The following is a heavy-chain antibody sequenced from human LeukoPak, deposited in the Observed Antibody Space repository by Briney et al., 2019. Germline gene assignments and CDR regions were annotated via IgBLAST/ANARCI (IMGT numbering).Heavy chain of an antibody. V-gene: IGHV4-39*07. Sequence: SQTLSLTCTVSGGSISSSSHYWGWIRQPPGKGLEWIGSMYYRGSTYHNPSLKSRVTISVDTSKNQFSLKLSSVTAADTAVYYCATTTIRLGYWGQGTLVTVSS. J-gene: IGHJ4*02. CDR1: GGSISSSSHY. CDR3: ATTTIRLGY. CDR2: MYYRGST. D-gene: IGHD1-26*01.